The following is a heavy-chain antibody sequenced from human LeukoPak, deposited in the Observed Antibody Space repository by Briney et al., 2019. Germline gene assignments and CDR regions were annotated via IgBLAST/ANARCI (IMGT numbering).Heavy chain of an antibody. CDR2: FDPEDGET. D-gene: IGHD3-10*01. CDR3: ATVYYYGSGTYFDY. V-gene: IGHV1-24*01. CDR1: GYTLTELS. Sequence: ASVTVSCTVSGYTLTELSMHWVRQAPGKGLEWMGGFDPEDGETIYAQKFQGRVTMTEDTSTDTAYMELSSLRSEDTAVYYCATVYYYGSGTYFDYWGQGTLVTVSS. J-gene: IGHJ4*02.